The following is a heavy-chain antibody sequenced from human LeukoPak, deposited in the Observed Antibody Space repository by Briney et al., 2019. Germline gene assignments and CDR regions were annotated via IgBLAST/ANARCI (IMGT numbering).Heavy chain of an antibody. Sequence: GGSLRLSCAASGFSFSDSWMSWVRQAPGKGPEWVANIKEDESQEHYADYVKGRFTVSRDNAKNLLFLQMNSLRVEDTAVYYCATYKNWVAGDVWGQGTTVSVSS. CDR2: IKEDESQE. J-gene: IGHJ6*02. CDR3: ATYKNWVAGDV. CDR1: GFSFSDSW. D-gene: IGHD7-27*01. V-gene: IGHV3-7*01.